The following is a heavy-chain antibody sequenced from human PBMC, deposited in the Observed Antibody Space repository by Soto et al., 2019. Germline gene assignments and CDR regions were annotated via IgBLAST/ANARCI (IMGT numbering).Heavy chain of an antibody. J-gene: IGHJ4*02. CDR1: GYTFTSYA. CDR2: FNAGNGNT. Sequence: QVQLVQSGAEGKKPGASVKFSCKASGYTFTSYAMHWVRQAPGQRLEWMVWFNAGNGNTKYSQKFQGRVTITRDTSASTAYMERSSLRSEDTAVYYCAREGRPDFWSGYYRPFDYWGQGTLVTVSS. D-gene: IGHD3-3*01. V-gene: IGHV1-3*01. CDR3: AREGRPDFWSGYYRPFDY.